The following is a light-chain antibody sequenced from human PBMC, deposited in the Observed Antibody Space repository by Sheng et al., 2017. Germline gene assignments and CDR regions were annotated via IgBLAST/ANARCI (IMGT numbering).Light chain of an antibody. CDR3: SSYTSSSPLYV. CDR2: DVS. Sequence: QSALTQPASVSGSPGQSITISCTGTSSDVGAYNYVSWYQQHPGKAPKLMIYDVSNRPSGVSNRFSGSKSGNTASLTISGLQAEDEADYYCSSYTSSSPLYVFGTGTKVTVL. CDR1: SSDVGAYNY. J-gene: IGLJ1*01. V-gene: IGLV2-14*03.